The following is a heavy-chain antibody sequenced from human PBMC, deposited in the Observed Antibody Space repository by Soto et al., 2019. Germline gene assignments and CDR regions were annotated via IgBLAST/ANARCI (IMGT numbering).Heavy chain of an antibody. Sequence: EVQILESGGGLVQPGGSLRLSCAASGFTFNMSAMSWVRQAPGKGLEWVSTTGLNGRTTYYADSVKGRFTVSRDNSKNTLDLQMNSLRAEDTAVYYCATVHGTSRSFDYWGQGTLVTVSS. CDR2: TGLNGRTT. D-gene: IGHD6-13*01. J-gene: IGHJ4*02. CDR1: GFTFNMSA. CDR3: ATVHGTSRSFDY. V-gene: IGHV3-23*01.